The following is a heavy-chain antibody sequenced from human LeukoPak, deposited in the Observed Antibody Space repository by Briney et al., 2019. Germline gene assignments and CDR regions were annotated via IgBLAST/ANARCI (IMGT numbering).Heavy chain of an antibody. CDR1: GFTFSNFA. D-gene: IGHD2-15*01. CDR3: ARDGHTLGAATDFDY. CDR2: ISGSGGST. V-gene: IGHV3-23*01. Sequence: PGGSLRLSCAASGFTFSNFAMSWVRQAPGKGLEWVSTISGSGGSTFYADSVKGRFTISRDNAKNTLYLQMNSLRAEDTALYYCARDGHTLGAATDFDYWGQGTLVTVSS. J-gene: IGHJ4*02.